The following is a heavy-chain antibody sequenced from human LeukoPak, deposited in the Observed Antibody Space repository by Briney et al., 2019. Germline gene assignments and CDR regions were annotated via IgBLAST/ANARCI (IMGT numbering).Heavy chain of an antibody. V-gene: IGHV3-11*01. J-gene: IGHJ6*03. CDR2: ISSSGSTI. CDR1: GFTFSDYY. CDR3: ARGSHSSGYHPDLYYYYYYMDV. D-gene: IGHD3-22*01. Sequence: PGGSLRLSCAASGFTFSDYYMSWIRQAPGKGLEWVSYISSSGSTIYYADSVKGRFTISRDNAKNSLYLQMNSLRAEDTAVYYCARGSHSSGYHPDLYYYYYYMDVWGKGTTVTISS.